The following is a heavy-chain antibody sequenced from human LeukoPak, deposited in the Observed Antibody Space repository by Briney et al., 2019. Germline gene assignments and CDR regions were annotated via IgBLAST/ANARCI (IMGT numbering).Heavy chain of an antibody. CDR3: VKVRHSGGFYAFDY. D-gene: IGHD3-22*01. J-gene: IGHJ4*02. CDR1: GFTFDDYA. Sequence: GGSLRLSCAASGFTFDDYAVHWVRQAPGKGLEWVSGISWEKNSIGYGDSVKGRFTISRDNAKKSLYLQMDSLRVEDTALYYCVKVRHSGGFYAFDYWGQGTPVTVSS. V-gene: IGHV3-9*01. CDR2: ISWEKNSI.